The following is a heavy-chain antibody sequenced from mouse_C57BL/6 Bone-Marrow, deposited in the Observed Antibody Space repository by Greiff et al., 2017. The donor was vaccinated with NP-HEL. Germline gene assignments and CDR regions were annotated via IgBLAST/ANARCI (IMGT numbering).Heavy chain of an antibody. V-gene: IGHV7-3*01. D-gene: IGHD2-4*01. CDR1: GFTFTDYY. CDR3: ARSIYYDYADDPFYAMDY. Sequence: EVKVVESGGGLVQPGGSLSLSCAASGFTFTDYYMNWVRQSPGKALEWLGFIRNKANGYTTEYSASVKGRFTISRDNSQSILYLQMNALRAEDSATYYCARSIYYDYADDPFYAMDYWGQGTSVTVSS. CDR2: IRNKANGYTT. J-gene: IGHJ4*01.